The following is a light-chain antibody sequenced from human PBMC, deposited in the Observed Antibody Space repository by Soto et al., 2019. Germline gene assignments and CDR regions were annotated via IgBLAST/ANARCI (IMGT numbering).Light chain of an antibody. CDR2: DDS. CDR3: QVWHSSSDHYV. J-gene: IGLJ1*01. Sequence: SYELTQPHSVSVATAQTGPRITCGGNNIGSKSVHWYQQRPGQAPVLVVFDDSDRPSGIPERFSGSNSGNTATLTISRVEAGDEADYYCQVWHSSSDHYVFGTGTKVT. V-gene: IGLV3-21*02. CDR1: NIGSKS.